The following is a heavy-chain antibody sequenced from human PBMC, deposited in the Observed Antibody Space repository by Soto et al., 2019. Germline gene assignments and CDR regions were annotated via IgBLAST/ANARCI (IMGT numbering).Heavy chain of an antibody. V-gene: IGHV3-30*18. J-gene: IGHJ5*02. D-gene: IGHD6-13*01. Sequence: QVQLVESGGGVVQPGRSLRLSCAASGFTFSSYGMHWVRQAPGKGLEWVAVISYDGSNKYYADAVKGRFTISRDNSKNTLYLQMNSLRAEDTAVYYCAKEGAAAGSPVWTLSWFDPWGQGTLVTVSS. CDR2: ISYDGSNK. CDR1: GFTFSSYG. CDR3: AKEGAAAGSPVWTLSWFDP.